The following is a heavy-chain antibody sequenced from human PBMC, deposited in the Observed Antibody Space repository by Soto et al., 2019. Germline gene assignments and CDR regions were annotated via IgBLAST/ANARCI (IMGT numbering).Heavy chain of an antibody. V-gene: IGHV4-61*08. Sequence: SETLSLTCAVSGGSIISGGSSWSLVRQPPGKGLEWIGYIYYSGSANYNPSLKSRVTISVDTSKNQFSLKLSSVTAADTAVYYCARAGAATLSDYWGQGTLVTVSS. CDR1: GGSIISGGSS. J-gene: IGHJ4*02. CDR3: ARAGAATLSDY. CDR2: IYYSGSA. D-gene: IGHD2-15*01.